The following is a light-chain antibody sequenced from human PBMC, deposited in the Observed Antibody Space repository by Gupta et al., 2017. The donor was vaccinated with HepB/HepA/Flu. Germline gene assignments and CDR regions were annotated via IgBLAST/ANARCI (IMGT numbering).Light chain of an antibody. J-gene: IGLJ3*02. Sequence: SDQLTQPPSASVSPRQTARITFSGDALPKKYAYWYKQKPGQAPVLVIYKDNERPSGIPERFSGSSSGTIVTLTISGVQAEDEADYYCQSGDSSGTHQVFGGGTKLTVL. CDR3: QSGDSSGTHQV. CDR2: KDN. CDR1: ALPKKY. V-gene: IGLV3-25*03.